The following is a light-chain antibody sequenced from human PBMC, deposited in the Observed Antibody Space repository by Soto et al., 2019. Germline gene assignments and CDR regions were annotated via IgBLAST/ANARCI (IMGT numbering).Light chain of an antibody. J-gene: IGKJ5*01. Sequence: EIVLTQSPGTLSLSPGERATLSCRASQSVSSSYLAWYQQKPGQAPRLLIYGASSRATGIPDRFSGSGSGTAFTLTISSMEPEDFAVYYCQQYSSSPPITFGQGTRLEIK. V-gene: IGKV3-20*01. CDR1: QSVSSSY. CDR3: QQYSSSPPIT. CDR2: GAS.